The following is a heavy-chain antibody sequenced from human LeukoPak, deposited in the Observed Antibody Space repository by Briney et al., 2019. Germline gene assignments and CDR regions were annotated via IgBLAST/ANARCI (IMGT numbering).Heavy chain of an antibody. CDR1: GYTFTGYY. J-gene: IGHJ3*02. Sequence: ASVKVSCKASGYTFTGYYMHWVRQAPGQGLEWMGWINPNSGGTNYAQKFQGWVTMTRDTSISTAYMELGGLRSDVTAMYYCARGEYESSGYRSEAFDIWGQGTMVTASS. CDR2: INPNSGGT. CDR3: ARGEYESSGYRSEAFDI. V-gene: IGHV1-2*04. D-gene: IGHD3-22*01.